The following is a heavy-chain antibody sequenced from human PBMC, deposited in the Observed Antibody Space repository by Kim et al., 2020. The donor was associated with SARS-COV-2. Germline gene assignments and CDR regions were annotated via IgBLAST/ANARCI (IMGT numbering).Heavy chain of an antibody. V-gene: IGHV3-53*01. CDR1: GFTVSSNY. CDR3: SREGMGRGVIDY. CDR2: IYSGGST. Sequence: GGSLRLSCAASGFTVSSNYMSWVRQAPGKGLEWVSVIYSGGSTYYADSAKGRFTTSRDNSKNTLYLQMNSLRADDTAGYYCSREGMGRGVIDYLGQGTL. J-gene: IGHJ4*02. D-gene: IGHD3-10*01.